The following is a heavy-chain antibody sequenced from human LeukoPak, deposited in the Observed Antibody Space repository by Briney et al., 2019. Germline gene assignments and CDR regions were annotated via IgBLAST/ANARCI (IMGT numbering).Heavy chain of an antibody. J-gene: IGHJ4*02. D-gene: IGHD2-21*01. CDR1: GFTFSTYG. CDR3: AKEFNRGLPDY. Sequence: GGSLRLSCAASGFTFSTYGMHWVRQAPGKGLEWVAVISYDGSNEYYADSVKGRFTISRDNSKNTLCLQMSSLRAEDTAVYYCAKEFNRGLPDYWGQGTLVTVPS. V-gene: IGHV3-30*18. CDR2: ISYDGSNE.